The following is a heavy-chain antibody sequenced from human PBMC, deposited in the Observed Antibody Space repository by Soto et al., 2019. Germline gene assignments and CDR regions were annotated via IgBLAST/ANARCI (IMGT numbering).Heavy chain of an antibody. Sequence: GGSLRLSCAASGFTFSSYWMHWVRQAPGKGLVWVSRINGDGGTTHYADSVKGRFTISRDNAKNVLYLQMNSLRAEDTAVYYCVRHLYGPGYWGQGTVVTVSS. CDR1: GFTFSSYW. V-gene: IGHV3-74*01. CDR2: INGDGGTT. J-gene: IGHJ4*02. CDR3: VRHLYGPGY. D-gene: IGHD3-10*01.